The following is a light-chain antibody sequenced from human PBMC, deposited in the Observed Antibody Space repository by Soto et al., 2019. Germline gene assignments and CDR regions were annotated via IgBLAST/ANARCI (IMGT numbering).Light chain of an antibody. CDR1: QSLLSSTDNKND. Sequence: IVMTQSPDSLAVSLGERATIDCRSSQSLLSSTDNKNDLAWVQQRPGQPPRLLIRWASARESGVPDRFSASGSGTEFTLTISSLQAEDVAVYYCQQYYSSPLTFGGGTKVE. V-gene: IGKV4-1*01. J-gene: IGKJ4*01. CDR3: QQYYSSPLT. CDR2: WAS.